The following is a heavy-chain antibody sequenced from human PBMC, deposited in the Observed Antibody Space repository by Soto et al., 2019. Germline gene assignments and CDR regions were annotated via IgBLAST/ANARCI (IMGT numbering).Heavy chain of an antibody. CDR1: GDTFNFYT. D-gene: IGHD3-22*01. CDR2: FNPILSFS. Sequence: GASVKVSCKASGDTFNFYTINWVRQAPGLGLEWMGRFNPILSFSNSALKFQGRVTLTADKSTSTAYMELSSLRSEDTAVYYCARGLHYDSISLDDYWGQGTLVTVSS. CDR3: ARGLHYDSISLDDY. V-gene: IGHV1-69*02. J-gene: IGHJ4*02.